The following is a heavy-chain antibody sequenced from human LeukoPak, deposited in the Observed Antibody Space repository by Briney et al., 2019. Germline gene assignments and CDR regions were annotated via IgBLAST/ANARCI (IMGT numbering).Heavy chain of an antibody. CDR3: ARFSSWYQAFDI. Sequence: SETLSLTCSVSRYSISSGYYWAWIRQPPGKGLEWIGYIYYSGSTNYNPSLKSRVTISVDTSKNQFSLKLSSVTAADTAVYYCARFSSWYQAFDIWGQGTMVTVSS. D-gene: IGHD6-13*01. CDR2: IYYSGST. J-gene: IGHJ3*02. V-gene: IGHV4-59*01. CDR1: RYSISSGYY.